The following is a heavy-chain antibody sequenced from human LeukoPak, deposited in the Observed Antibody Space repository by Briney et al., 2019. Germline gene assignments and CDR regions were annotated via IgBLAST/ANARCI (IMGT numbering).Heavy chain of an antibody. CDR2: INSNSGGT. J-gene: IGHJ3*02. V-gene: IGHV1-2*02. Sequence: ASVKVSCKASGYSFTGNYIHWVRQAPGQGLEWMGWINSNSGGTNYAQKFQGRVTMTRDTSISTAYMELSRLSSDDTAVYYCARGDRSSSILEDAFDIWGQGTMVTVSS. CDR3: ARGDRSSSILEDAFDI. D-gene: IGHD6-6*01. CDR1: GYSFTGNY.